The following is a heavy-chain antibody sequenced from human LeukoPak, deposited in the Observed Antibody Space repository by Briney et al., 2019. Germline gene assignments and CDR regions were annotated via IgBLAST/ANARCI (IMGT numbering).Heavy chain of an antibody. CDR3: ARAGGWAREDYKAAAFDI. J-gene: IGHJ3*02. CDR1: GYTFTNFG. D-gene: IGHD6-19*01. V-gene: IGHV1-18*01. Sequence: ASEKVSCKASGYTFTNFGISWVRQAPGQGLEWMGWISTYNGNTNYAQKVQGRVTMTTDTSTSTAYMELRSLTSDDTAVYFCARAGGWAREDYKAAAFDIWGQGTMVTVSS. CDR2: ISTYNGNT.